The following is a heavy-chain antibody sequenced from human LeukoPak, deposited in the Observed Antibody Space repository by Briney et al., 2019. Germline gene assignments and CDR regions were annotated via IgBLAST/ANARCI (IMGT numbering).Heavy chain of an antibody. D-gene: IGHD2-15*01. V-gene: IGHV1-46*01. CDR2: INPSGGST. CDR1: GYTFTSYY. Sequence: ASVKVSCEASGYTFTSYYMHWVRQAPGQGLEWMGIINPSGGSTSYAQKFQGRVTMTSDTSAATAYVELNSLTSEDTAVYYCARERWHCRVNCYSVYYYALDVWGQGTTVTVSS. J-gene: IGHJ6*02. CDR3: ARERWHCRVNCYSVYYYALDV.